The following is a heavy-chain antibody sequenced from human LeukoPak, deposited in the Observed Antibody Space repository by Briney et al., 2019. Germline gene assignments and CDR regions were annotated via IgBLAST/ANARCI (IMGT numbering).Heavy chain of an antibody. J-gene: IGHJ6*03. D-gene: IGHD2-2*01. CDR1: GGTFTTHA. CDR2: LIPIFALA. V-gene: IGHV1-69*13. CDR3: ARSECSTTNCHTRIRNYYMDV. Sequence: ASVKVSCKASGGTFTTHAISWVRQAPGQGLEWMGGLIPIFALANYAQKFQGRLTITADESTNTAYLELSSLRFEDTAVYYCARSECSTTNCHTRIRNYYMDVWGTGTPVTASS.